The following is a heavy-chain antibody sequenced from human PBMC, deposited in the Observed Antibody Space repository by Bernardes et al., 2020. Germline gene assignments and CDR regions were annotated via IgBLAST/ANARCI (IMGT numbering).Heavy chain of an antibody. CDR3: ARLLSGRDGYNYLDF. V-gene: IGHV5-51*01. CDR2: IWPGDSET. D-gene: IGHD5-12*01. J-gene: IGHJ4*02. CDR1: GYSFTNQW. Sequence: GESLKISCKGSGYSFTNQWIAWVRQMPEKGLEWMGIIWPGDSETRYSPSFQGQVTISADKSINTAYLQWGGLRASDTAMYYCARLLSGRDGYNYLDFWGQGTLVTVSS.